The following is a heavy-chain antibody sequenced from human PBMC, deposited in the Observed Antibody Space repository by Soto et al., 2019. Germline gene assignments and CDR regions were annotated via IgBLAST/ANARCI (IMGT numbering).Heavy chain of an antibody. CDR3: ARVGTAYCGGDCYPARLPFDY. D-gene: IGHD2-21*02. CDR1: GGSISSGGYY. CDR2: IYYSGST. Sequence: QVQLQESGPGLVKPSQTLSLTCTVSGGSISSGGYYWSWIHQHPGKGLEWIGYIYYSGSTYYNPSLKSRVTISVDTSKNQFSLKLSSVTAADTAVYYCARVGTAYCGGDCYPARLPFDYWGQGTLVTVSS. V-gene: IGHV4-31*03. J-gene: IGHJ4*02.